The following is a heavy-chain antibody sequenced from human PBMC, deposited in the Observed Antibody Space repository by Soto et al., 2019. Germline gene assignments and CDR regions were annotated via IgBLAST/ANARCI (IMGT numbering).Heavy chain of an antibody. J-gene: IGHJ4*02. D-gene: IGHD3-10*01. Sequence: QVQLVESGGGVVQPGRSLRLSCAASGFTFSTYAMHWVRQAPGKGLEWVAVISYDGSNKYYADSVKGRFTISRDNSKNTLYLQMNSLRAEDTAVYYCATRGGQLLWFGEPGGSFDYWGQGTLVTVSS. CDR1: GFTFSTYA. CDR2: ISYDGSNK. V-gene: IGHV3-30*04. CDR3: ATRGGQLLWFGEPGGSFDY.